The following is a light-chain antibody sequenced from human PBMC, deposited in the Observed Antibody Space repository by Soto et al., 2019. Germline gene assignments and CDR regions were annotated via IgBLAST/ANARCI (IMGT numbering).Light chain of an antibody. CDR1: QSVSTY. CDR3: QQYGIWPFT. CDR2: GAS. V-gene: IGKV3D-15*01. J-gene: IGKJ4*01. Sequence: EIVMTQSPATLSLSPGERATLSCRASQSVSTYLAWYQLKPGQAPRLLIFGASNRATGIPDRFSGSGSGTEFTLTISSLESEDFAVYYCQQYGIWPFTFGGGTKVDIK.